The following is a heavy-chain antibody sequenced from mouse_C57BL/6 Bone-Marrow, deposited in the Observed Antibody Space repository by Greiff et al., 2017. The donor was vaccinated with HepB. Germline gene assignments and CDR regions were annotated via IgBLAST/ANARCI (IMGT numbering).Heavy chain of an antibody. V-gene: IGHV1-69*01. CDR1: GYTFTSYW. CDR2: IDPSDSYT. J-gene: IGHJ2*01. D-gene: IGHD3-2*02. CDR3: ARELRLGYYFDY. Sequence: QVQLQQPGAELVMPGASVKLSCKASGYTFTSYWMHWVKQRPGQGLEWIGEIDPSDSYTNYNQKFKGKSTLTVDKSSSTAYMQLSSLPSEDSAVYYCARELRLGYYFDYWGQGTTLTVSS.